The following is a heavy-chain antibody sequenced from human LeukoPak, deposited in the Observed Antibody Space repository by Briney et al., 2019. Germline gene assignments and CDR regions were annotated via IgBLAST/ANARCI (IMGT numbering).Heavy chain of an antibody. CDR2: IYTSGST. CDR1: GGSISSYY. V-gene: IGHV4-4*07. CDR3: AREVPAASRRFGWFDP. Sequence: SETLSLTCTVSGGSISSYYWSWIRQPAGKGLEWIGRIYTSGSTNYNPSLKSRVTMPVDTSKNQFSLKLSSVTAADTAVYYCAREVPAASRRFGWFDPWGQGTLVTVSP. J-gene: IGHJ5*02. D-gene: IGHD2-2*01.